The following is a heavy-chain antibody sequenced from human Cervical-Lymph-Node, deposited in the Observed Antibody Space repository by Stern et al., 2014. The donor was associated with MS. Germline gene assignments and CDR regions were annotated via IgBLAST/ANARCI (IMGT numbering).Heavy chain of an antibody. CDR1: GFTFTPLG. Sequence: EVQLVESGGGLVKPGGPRGLPGEAPGFTFTPLGLNGAGRLPGRGWGWAYSFVSGSTHIYYTEPVKGRFTVYRDNAKRSLYLQINSLKVEDTAVYFCARANRTGSIYDGPIDHWGQGTPVTVSS. CDR2: FVSGSTHI. CDR3: ARANRTGSIYDGPIDH. J-gene: IGHJ5*02. V-gene: IGHV3-21*02. D-gene: IGHD1-14*01.